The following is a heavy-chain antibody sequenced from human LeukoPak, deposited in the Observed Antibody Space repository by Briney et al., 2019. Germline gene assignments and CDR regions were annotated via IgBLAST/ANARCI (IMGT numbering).Heavy chain of an antibody. J-gene: IGHJ5*02. CDR3: ARDERYSSSWYRWFDP. D-gene: IGHD6-13*01. CDR2: IYYSGST. CDR1: GGSISSSSYY. V-gene: IGHV4-39*07. Sequence: PSETLSLTCTVSGGSISSSSYYWGWIRQPPGKGLEWIGSIYYSGSTYYNPSLKSRVTISVDTSKNQFSLKLSSVTAADTAVYYCARDERYSSSWYRWFDPWGQGTLVTVSS.